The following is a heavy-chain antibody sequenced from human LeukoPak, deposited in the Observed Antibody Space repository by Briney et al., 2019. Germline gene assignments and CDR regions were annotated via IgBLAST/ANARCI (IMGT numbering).Heavy chain of an antibody. CDR1: GYTFTSYG. V-gene: IGHV1-18*01. Sequence: ASVKVSCKASGYTFTSYGISSVRQAPGQGLEWIGWISAYNGNTNYAQKLQGRVTMTTDTSTSTAYMELRSLRSDDTAVYYCARESKYDGATSSLGFDYWGQGTLVTVSS. CDR2: ISAYNGNT. CDR3: ARESKYDGATSSLGFDY. D-gene: IGHD1-26*01. J-gene: IGHJ4*02.